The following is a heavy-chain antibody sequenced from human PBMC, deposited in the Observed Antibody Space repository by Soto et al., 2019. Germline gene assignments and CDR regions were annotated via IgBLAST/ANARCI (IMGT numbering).Heavy chain of an antibody. CDR3: AAGVDYYDSSGL. D-gene: IGHD3-22*01. CDR1: GFTFTSSA. V-gene: IGHV1-58*01. J-gene: IGHJ4*02. CDR2: IVVGSGNT. Sequence: SVKVSCKASGFTFTSSAVQWVRQARGQRLEWIGWIVVGSGNTNYAQKFQERVTITRDMSTSTAYMELSSLRSEDTAVYYCAAGVDYYDSSGLWGQRTLVTVSS.